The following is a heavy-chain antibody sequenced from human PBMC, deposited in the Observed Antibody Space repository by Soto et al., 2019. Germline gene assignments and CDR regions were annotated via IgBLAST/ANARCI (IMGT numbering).Heavy chain of an antibody. CDR2: ISGYNGET. J-gene: IGHJ4*01. CDR1: SYTLESYG. Sequence: GASAKVSCKDFSYTLESYGSRWVRQAQKQGLEWMGRISGYNGETAYVQKFQGRVTMTTHTSTSTAYMELRSLRSDDTAIYYCARGPRTQNYDIMTGYYRYWGQGTLVTVSS. D-gene: IGHD3-9*01. V-gene: IGHV1-18*01. CDR3: ARGPRTQNYDIMTGYYRY.